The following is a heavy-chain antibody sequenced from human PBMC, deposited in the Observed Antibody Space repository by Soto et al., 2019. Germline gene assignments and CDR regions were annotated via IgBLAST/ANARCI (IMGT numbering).Heavy chain of an antibody. V-gene: IGHV4-34*01. CDR1: GGSFSGYY. J-gene: IGHJ6*04. D-gene: IGHD1-26*01. CDR2: INHSGST. CDR3: ARGRGIVGAGYYYYGMDV. Sequence: SETLSLTCAVYGGSFSGYYWSWIRQPPGKGLEWIGEINHSGSTNYNPSLKSRVTISVDTSKNQFSLKLSSVTAADTAVYYCARGRGIVGAGYYYYGMDVWGKGTTVT.